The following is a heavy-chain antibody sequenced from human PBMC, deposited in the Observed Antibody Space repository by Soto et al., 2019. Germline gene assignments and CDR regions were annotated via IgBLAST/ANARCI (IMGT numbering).Heavy chain of an antibody. CDR3: ARDLRKLRYFDY. D-gene: IGHD3-9*01. CDR2: INPSGGST. Sequence: GASVKVSCKASGYTFTSYYMHWVRQAPGQGLEWMGIINPSGGSTSYAQKFQGRVTMTRDTSKSTLYLQMNSLRAEDTAVYYCARDLRKLRYFDYWGQGTLVTVSS. J-gene: IGHJ4*02. V-gene: IGHV1-46*01. CDR1: GYTFTSYY.